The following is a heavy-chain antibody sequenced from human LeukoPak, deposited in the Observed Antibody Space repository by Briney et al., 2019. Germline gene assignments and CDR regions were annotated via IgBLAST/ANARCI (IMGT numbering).Heavy chain of an antibody. V-gene: IGHV3-23*01. CDR1: GFNFRYYA. J-gene: IGHJ4*02. Sequence: GGSLRLSCAASGFNFRYYAMTWVRQAPGKGLECVSGISEGADITYYGGSVKGRFTISRDNSKNTLYLQMNSLTAEDTAVYYCAKQNSRGFDYWGQGTLVTVSS. CDR2: ISEGADIT. CDR3: AKQNSRGFDY. D-gene: IGHD2/OR15-2a*01.